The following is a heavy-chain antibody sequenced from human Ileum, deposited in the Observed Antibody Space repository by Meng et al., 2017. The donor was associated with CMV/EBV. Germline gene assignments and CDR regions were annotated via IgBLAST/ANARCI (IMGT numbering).Heavy chain of an antibody. J-gene: IGHJ4*02. V-gene: IGHV1-18*04. D-gene: IGHD7-27*01. Sequence: QVHRLQSGAEGKKPGASWKISCKTSGYTFTDHNIGWVRQAPGQGLEWVGWISLGNGQTVYGHKVQGRVTVTTDTSTSTAYMELRSLRSDDTAMYYCARDVWGFDYWGQGTLVTVSS. CDR3: ARDVWGFDY. CDR2: ISLGNGQT. CDR1: GYTFTDHN.